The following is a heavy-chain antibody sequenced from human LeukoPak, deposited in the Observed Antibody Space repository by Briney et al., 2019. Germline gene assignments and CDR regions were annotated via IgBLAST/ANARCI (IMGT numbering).Heavy chain of an antibody. CDR2: TSGSGGST. CDR3: ATYYYDSSGYAPEY. Sequence: SGGSLRLSCAASGFIFSKYAMSWVRQAPGKGLEWVSATSGSGGSTYYADSVKGRFTISRDNSKNTLYLQMNSLRAEDTAVYYCATYYYDSSGYAPEYWGQGTLVTVSS. J-gene: IGHJ4*02. D-gene: IGHD3-22*01. CDR1: GFIFSKYA. V-gene: IGHV3-23*01.